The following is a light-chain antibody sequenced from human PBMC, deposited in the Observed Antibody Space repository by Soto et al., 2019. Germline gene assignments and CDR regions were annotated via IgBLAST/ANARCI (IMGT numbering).Light chain of an antibody. V-gene: IGKV3D-20*02. Sequence: IGLTHSAGTLSLYASERATLSCSASQSVSNNYLAWYQQKPGQAPRLLIYDGSHRAAGIPSRFSGSGSGTDFTLTISCLEPDDFAVSYCQQRSNWLICFGPGTKVDIK. J-gene: IGKJ3*01. CDR1: QSVSNNY. CDR3: QQRSNWLIC. CDR2: DGS.